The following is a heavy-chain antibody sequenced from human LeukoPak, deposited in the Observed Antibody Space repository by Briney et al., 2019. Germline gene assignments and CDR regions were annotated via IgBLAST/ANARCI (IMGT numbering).Heavy chain of an antibody. J-gene: IGHJ4*02. Sequence: GASVKVSPKASGGTFCSYVLSWVRQAPGQGLEWMGRIIPILGIANCAQKFQGRVTITADKSTSTAYMELSSLRSEDTAVYYCATSPEDSSGSEYWGQGSLVTVSS. CDR2: IIPILGIA. V-gene: IGHV1-69*04. CDR3: ATSPEDSSGSEY. D-gene: IGHD3-22*01. CDR1: GGTFCSYV.